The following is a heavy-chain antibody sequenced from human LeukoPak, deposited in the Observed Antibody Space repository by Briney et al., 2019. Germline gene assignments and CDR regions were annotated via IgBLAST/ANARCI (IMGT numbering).Heavy chain of an antibody. D-gene: IGHD1-1*01. Sequence: SETLSLTCTVSGDSIGTSIYYWGWIRQPPGKGLEWIGSIYYTGTTNYNPSLESRITISSDMSRNQFSLTLTSVTAADTAMYFCVRLNPPHWNPGYYMDLWGEGTTVVVSS. J-gene: IGHJ6*03. CDR3: VRLNPPHWNPGYYMDL. CDR1: GDSIGTSIYY. CDR2: IYYTGTT. V-gene: IGHV4-39*01.